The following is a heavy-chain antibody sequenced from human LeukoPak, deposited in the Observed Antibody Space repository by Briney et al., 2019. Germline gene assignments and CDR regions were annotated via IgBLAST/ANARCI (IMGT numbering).Heavy chain of an antibody. V-gene: IGHV1-69*13. CDR1: GGTFSSYA. D-gene: IGHD5-12*01. J-gene: IGHJ4*02. CDR2: IIPIFGTA. CDR3: ARTSGDIVATMKDDY. Sequence: ASVTVSCKASGGTFSSYAISWVRQAPGQGLEWMGGIIPIFGTANYAQKFQGRVTITADESTSTAYMELSSLRSEDTAVYYCARTSGDIVATMKDDYWGQGTLVTVSS.